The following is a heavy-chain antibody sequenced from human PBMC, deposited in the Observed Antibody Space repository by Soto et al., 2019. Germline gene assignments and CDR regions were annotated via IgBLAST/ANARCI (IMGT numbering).Heavy chain of an antibody. CDR3: AKGQVVAATRNYFDY. D-gene: IGHD2-15*01. Sequence: QVQLVESGGGVVQPGRSLRLSCAASGFTFSSYGMHWVRQAPGKGLEWVAVISYDGSNKYYADSVKGRFTISRGNSKNTLYLQMNSLRAEDTAVYYCAKGQVVAATRNYFDYWGQGTLVTVSS. V-gene: IGHV3-30*18. J-gene: IGHJ4*02. CDR2: ISYDGSNK. CDR1: GFTFSSYG.